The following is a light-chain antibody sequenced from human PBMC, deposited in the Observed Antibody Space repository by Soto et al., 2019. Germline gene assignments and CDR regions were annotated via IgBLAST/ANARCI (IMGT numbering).Light chain of an antibody. Sequence: QSALTQPASVSGSPGQSITISCTGTSSDVGGYNYVSWYQQHPGKSPKLMFYEVSNRPSGVSNRFSGSKSGNTASLTISGLQAEDEADYYCSSYTSSSTLYVFGTGTKVTVL. CDR3: SSYTSSSTLYV. V-gene: IGLV2-14*01. CDR1: SSDVGGYNY. CDR2: EVS. J-gene: IGLJ1*01.